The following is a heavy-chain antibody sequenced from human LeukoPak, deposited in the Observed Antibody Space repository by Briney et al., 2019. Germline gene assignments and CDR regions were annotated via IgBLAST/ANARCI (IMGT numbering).Heavy chain of an antibody. Sequence: GGSLRLSCAASGFTFSSYAMHWVRQAPGKGLEYVSAISSNGGSTYYANSVKGRFTISRDNSKNTLYLQMGSLRAEDMAVYYCASSYDSSGYPHFDYWGQGTLVTVSS. V-gene: IGHV3-64*01. CDR2: ISSNGGST. D-gene: IGHD3-22*01. CDR1: GFTFSSYA. CDR3: ASSYDSSGYPHFDY. J-gene: IGHJ4*02.